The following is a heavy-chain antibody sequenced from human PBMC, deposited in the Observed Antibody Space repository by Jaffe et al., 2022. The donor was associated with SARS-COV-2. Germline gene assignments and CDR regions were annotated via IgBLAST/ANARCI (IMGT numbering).Heavy chain of an antibody. V-gene: IGHV3-23*01. J-gene: IGHJ4*02. CDR2: ISGSGGST. D-gene: IGHD3-3*01. Sequence: EVQLLESGGGLVQPGGSLRLSCAASGFTFSSYAMSWVRQAPGKGLEWVSAISGSGGSTYYADSVKGRFTISRDNSKNTLYLQMNSLRAEDTAVYYCAKDDGRRFLEWLPIPDIDYWGQGTLVTVSS. CDR3: AKDDGRRFLEWLPIPDIDY. CDR1: GFTFSSYA.